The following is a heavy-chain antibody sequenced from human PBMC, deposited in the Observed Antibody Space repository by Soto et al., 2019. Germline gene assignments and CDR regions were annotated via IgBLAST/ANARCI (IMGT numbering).Heavy chain of an antibody. D-gene: IGHD2-2*02. CDR3: ARGRGQLLYPYYYMDV. Sequence: QVQLVQSGAEVKKPGSSVKVSCKASGGTFSSYTISWVRQGPGQGLEWMGRIIPILGIANYAQKFQGRVTITADKSTSTAYMELSSLRSEDTAAYYCARGRGQLLYPYYYMDVWGKGTTVTVSS. CDR2: IIPILGIA. J-gene: IGHJ6*03. CDR1: GGTFSSYT. V-gene: IGHV1-69*02.